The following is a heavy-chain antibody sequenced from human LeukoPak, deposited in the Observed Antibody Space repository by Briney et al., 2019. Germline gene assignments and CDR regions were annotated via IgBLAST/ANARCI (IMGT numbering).Heavy chain of an antibody. CDR1: GYTFTGYY. Sequence: GASVKVSCKASGYTFTGYYMHWVRQAPGQGLEWMGWINPNSGGTNYAQKFQGRVTMTRDTSISTAYMELSRLRSDDTAVYYCATRGVPAASVHFDYWAREPWSPSPQ. D-gene: IGHD2-2*01. CDR2: INPNSGGT. CDR3: ATRGVPAASVHFDY. J-gene: IGHJ4*02. V-gene: IGHV1-2*02.